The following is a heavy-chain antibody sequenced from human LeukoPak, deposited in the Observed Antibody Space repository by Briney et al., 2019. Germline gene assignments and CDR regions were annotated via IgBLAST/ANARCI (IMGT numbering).Heavy chain of an antibody. CDR3: AKDRWAVDTAMVMDY. D-gene: IGHD5-18*01. CDR2: ISYDGSNK. V-gene: IGHV3-30*18. CDR1: GFTFSSYG. J-gene: IGHJ4*02. Sequence: GRSLRLSCAASGFTFSSYGMHWVRQAPGKGLEWVAVISYDGSNKYYADSVKGRFTISRDNSKNTLYLQMNRLRAEDTAVYYCAKDRWAVDTAMVMDYWGQGTLVTVSS.